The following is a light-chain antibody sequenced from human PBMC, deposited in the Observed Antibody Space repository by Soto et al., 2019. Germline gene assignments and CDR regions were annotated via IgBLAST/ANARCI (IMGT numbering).Light chain of an antibody. J-gene: IGKJ5*01. CDR2: AAS. CDR1: QSIYKW. CDR3: LQDFNYPIT. Sequence: DIQMTQSPSSVSASIGDRVTISCRASQSIYKWLVWYQQKPVKAPKLLIYAASSLQSGVPSRFSGSGSGTDFTLTISSLLPEDFATYYCLQDFNYPITFGQGTRLENK. V-gene: IGKV1-12*01.